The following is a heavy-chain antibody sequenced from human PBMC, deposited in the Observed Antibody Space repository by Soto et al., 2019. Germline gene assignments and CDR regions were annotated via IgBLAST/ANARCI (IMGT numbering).Heavy chain of an antibody. CDR3: ARGPNSDC. CDR1: GFSVGGNY. J-gene: IGHJ4*02. D-gene: IGHD2-21*01. CDR2: IY. V-gene: IGHV3-53*01. Sequence: EERLVQSGGRLVQPGRSLRLSCAAYGFSVGGNYMSWVRQAPGKGLELVSLIYMKGRFTLSRDNSNNMLYLQMDSLRAEDTAVYYCARGPNSDCWGQGTLVIVSS.